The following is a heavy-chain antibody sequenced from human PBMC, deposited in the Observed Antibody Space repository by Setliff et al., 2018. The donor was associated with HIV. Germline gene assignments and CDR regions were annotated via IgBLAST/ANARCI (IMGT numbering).Heavy chain of an antibody. J-gene: IGHJ3*02. V-gene: IGHV4-34*01. CDR3: AREGLWNCRGGTCNDGLDI. D-gene: IGHD2-15*01. CDR1: GGSFTDYY. Sequence: SETLSLTCAVYGGSFTDYYWSWIRQPPGKGLEWIGEINHSGSTNSKPSLKSRVTMSVDTSKNQFSLKMGSVTAADTAVYYCAREGLWNCRGGTCNDGLDIWGQGTKVTVSS. CDR2: INHSGST.